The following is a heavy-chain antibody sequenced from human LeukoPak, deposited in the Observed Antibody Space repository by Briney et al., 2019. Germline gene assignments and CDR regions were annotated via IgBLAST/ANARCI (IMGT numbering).Heavy chain of an antibody. V-gene: IGHV1-69*13. CDR1: GGTFSSYA. CDR2: IIPIFGTA. J-gene: IGHJ3*02. D-gene: IGHD2-21*02. CDR3: ASGLYCGGDCFRANAFDI. Sequence: ASVKVSCKASGGTFSSYAISWVLQAPGHGLEWMGGIIPIFGTANYAQKVQGRVTITADESTSTAYMELSSLRSEDTAVYYCASGLYCGGDCFRANAFDIWGQGTMVTVSS.